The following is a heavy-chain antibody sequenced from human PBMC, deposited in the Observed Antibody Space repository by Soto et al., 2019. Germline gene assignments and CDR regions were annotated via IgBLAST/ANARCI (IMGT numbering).Heavy chain of an antibody. D-gene: IGHD2-15*01. V-gene: IGHV3-30*03. CDR2: TSYDGRNK. CDR3: VTDHGYCSGGSCYPFDY. Sequence: QVQLVESGGGVVQPGRSLRLSCAASGFTFRSYGMHWVRQAPGKGLEWVAFTSYDGRNKYYADSVKGRFTISRDNSKNTLYLQMNSSSPEDTAVYYCVTDHGYCSGGSCYPFDYWGQVTLVTVSS. J-gene: IGHJ4*02. CDR1: GFTFRSYG.